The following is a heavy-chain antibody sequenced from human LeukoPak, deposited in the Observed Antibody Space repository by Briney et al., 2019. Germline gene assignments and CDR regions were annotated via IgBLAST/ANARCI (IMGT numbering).Heavy chain of an antibody. J-gene: IGHJ4*02. CDR3: TREVAVAGDY. Sequence: GGSLRLSCAASGFTFSRYWMSWVRQAPGKGLEWVGKIKEDGSEKYYADSVRGRLTISRDNAKNSLYLQINSLRADDTGVYYCTREVAVAGDYWGQGTLVTVSS. CDR2: IKEDGSEK. D-gene: IGHD6-19*01. V-gene: IGHV3-7*01. CDR1: GFTFSRYW.